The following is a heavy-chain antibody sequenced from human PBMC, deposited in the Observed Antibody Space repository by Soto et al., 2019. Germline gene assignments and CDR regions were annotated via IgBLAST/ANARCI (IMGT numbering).Heavy chain of an antibody. CDR1: GFMFSSYA. V-gene: IGHV3-23*01. D-gene: IGHD1-26*01. J-gene: IGHJ4*02. CDR2: LSGGGDST. CDR3: APQGVGATGYLY. Sequence: GGSLRLSYAASGFMFSSYAMTWVRQAPGKGLEWVSALSGGGDSTYYAPSVRGRFAISRDSAKNSLYLQMNSLRAEDTAVYYCAPQGVGATGYLYWGQGTLVTVSS.